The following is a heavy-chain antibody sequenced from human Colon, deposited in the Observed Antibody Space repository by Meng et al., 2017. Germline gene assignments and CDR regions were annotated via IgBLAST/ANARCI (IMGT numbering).Heavy chain of an antibody. J-gene: IGHJ5*02. Sequence: QLQLQESGPGLVKPSETLSLTCTVSGGSLSASDDYWGWIRQPPGKGLEWIGSIHYGGSTFYQPSLRSRVTVSVDTSNNQFSLILSSVTAADTAVYYCARRTTGWILDPWAREPWSPSPQ. CDR3: ARRTTGWILDP. V-gene: IGHV4-39*01. CDR1: GGSLSASDDY. D-gene: IGHD6-19*01. CDR2: IHYGGST.